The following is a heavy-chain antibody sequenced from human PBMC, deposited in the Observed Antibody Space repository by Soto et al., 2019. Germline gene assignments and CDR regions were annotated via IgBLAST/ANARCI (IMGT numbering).Heavy chain of an antibody. J-gene: IGHJ5*02. V-gene: IGHV3-9*01. Sequence: SLRLSCAASGFTFYDYVMHWVRQAPGKGLEWVASVNWNGRTTLYAAAVKGRFSVSRDNGKNSLYLEMTSLRPNDTALYFCAKAREYNYALHHWGQGILVTVSS. CDR3: AKAREYNYALHH. CDR1: GFTFYDYV. D-gene: IGHD2-2*01. CDR2: VNWNGRTT.